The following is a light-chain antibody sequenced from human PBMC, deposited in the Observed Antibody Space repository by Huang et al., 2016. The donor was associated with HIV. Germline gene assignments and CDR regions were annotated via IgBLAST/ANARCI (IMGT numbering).Light chain of an antibody. J-gene: IGKJ2*01. CDR2: GAS. Sequence: EILLTQSPGTLSLSPGKRATLSCRASQSVSSNYLAWFQQKPGQAPRLLMYGASRRATGIPDRFSGSGSGTDFTLTISRLEPEDFAVYYCQQYGSSPYTFGQGTKLEIK. CDR1: QSVSSNY. CDR3: QQYGSSPYT. V-gene: IGKV3-20*01.